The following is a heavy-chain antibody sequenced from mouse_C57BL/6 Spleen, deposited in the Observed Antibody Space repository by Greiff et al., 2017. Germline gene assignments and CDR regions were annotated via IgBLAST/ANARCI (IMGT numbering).Heavy chain of an antibody. D-gene: IGHD1-1*01. V-gene: IGHV5-6*01. J-gene: IGHJ4*01. CDR1: GFTFSSYG. Sequence: EVKLVESGGDLVKPGGSLKLSCAASGFTFSSYGMSWVRQTPDKRLEWVATISSGGSYTYYPDSVKGRFTISRDNAKNTPYLQMSSLKSEDTAMYYCARTNYGSSPGMDYWGQGTSVTVSS. CDR2: ISSGGSYT. CDR3: ARTNYGSSPGMDY.